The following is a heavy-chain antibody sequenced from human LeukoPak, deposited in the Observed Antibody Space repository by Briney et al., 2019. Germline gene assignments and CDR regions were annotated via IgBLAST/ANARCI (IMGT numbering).Heavy chain of an antibody. V-gene: IGHV1-18*01. CDR3: AREGDSSGYYYEGMDV. Sequence: ASVKVSCKASGYTFSTYGISWVRQAPGQGLEWMGWISAYNGNTKYAQKFQGRVTMTTDTSTSTAYMELRSLRSDDTAVYYCAREGDSSGYYYEGMDVWGQGTTVTVSS. D-gene: IGHD3-22*01. CDR1: GYTFSTYG. CDR2: ISAYNGNT. J-gene: IGHJ6*02.